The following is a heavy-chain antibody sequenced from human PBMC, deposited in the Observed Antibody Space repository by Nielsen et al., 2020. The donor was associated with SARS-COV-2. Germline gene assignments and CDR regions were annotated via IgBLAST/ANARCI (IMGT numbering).Heavy chain of an antibody. CDR3: ARRHTIYWYFDI. Sequence: GESLKISCAASGFTVSGNYMSWVRQAPGKGLEWVSTIFASGTTYYTDSVKDRFTISGDISKDTLYLEMSGLRAEDTAVYYCARRHTIYWYFDIWGRGTLVTVSS. CDR2: IFASGTT. D-gene: IGHD2-2*01. CDR1: GFTVSGNY. J-gene: IGHJ2*01. V-gene: IGHV3-66*04.